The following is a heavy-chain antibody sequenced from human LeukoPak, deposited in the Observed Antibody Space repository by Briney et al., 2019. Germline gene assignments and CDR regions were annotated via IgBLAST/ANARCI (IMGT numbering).Heavy chain of an antibody. J-gene: IGHJ4*02. CDR2: IYYSGST. V-gene: IGHV4-39*06. D-gene: IGHD3-10*01. CDR3: ARGLYYGSGSYYYFDY. CDR1: GGSISSSSYY. Sequence: PSETLSLTCTVSGGSISSSSYYWGWIRQPPGKGLEWIGSIYYSGSTYYNPSLKSRVTISVDTSKNQFPLKLSSVTAADTAVYYCARGLYYGSGSYYYFDYWGQGTLVTVSS.